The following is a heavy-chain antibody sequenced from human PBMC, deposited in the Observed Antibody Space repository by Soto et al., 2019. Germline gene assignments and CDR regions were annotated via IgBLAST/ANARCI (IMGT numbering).Heavy chain of an antibody. J-gene: IGHJ6*02. CDR2: ICTGGTT. Sequence: QLQESGPGLVKPSETLSLTCTVSGASISSFCWIWIRQPPGQGLEWIGYICTGGTTKYNPSLKSRVTMSVDTSKTQFSLKLTSVTAADTAVYYCARVGSKSFYYATDVWGQGTTVTVSS. D-gene: IGHD4-4*01. CDR3: ARVGSKSFYYATDV. CDR1: GASISSFC. V-gene: IGHV4-4*09.